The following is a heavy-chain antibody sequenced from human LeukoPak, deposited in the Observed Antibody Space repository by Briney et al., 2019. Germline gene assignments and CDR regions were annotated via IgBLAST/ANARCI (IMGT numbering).Heavy chain of an antibody. D-gene: IGHD2-2*01. V-gene: IGHV4-34*01. CDR2: INHSGST. CDR1: GGSFSGYY. J-gene: IGHJ4*02. Sequence: PSETLSLTCSVYGGSFSGYYWSWIRQPPGKGLEWIGEINHSGSTNYNPSLKSRVTISVDTPKNQFSLKLSSVTAADTAVYYCVLMPGYWGQGILVTVSS. CDR3: VLMPGY.